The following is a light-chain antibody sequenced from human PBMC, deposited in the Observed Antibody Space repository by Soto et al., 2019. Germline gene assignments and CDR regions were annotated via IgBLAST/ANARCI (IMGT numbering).Light chain of an antibody. CDR1: QSISSY. CDR3: QQRSNWPT. V-gene: IGKV3-11*01. J-gene: IGKJ1*01. CDR2: DAS. Sequence: LLTQSPATLSVSLGARATLSCRASQSISSYLAWYKQKPGQAPRLLIYDASNTATGIPARFSGIGSGTDFTLTISSLEPEEFAVDYCQQRSNWPTFGQGTKVDIK.